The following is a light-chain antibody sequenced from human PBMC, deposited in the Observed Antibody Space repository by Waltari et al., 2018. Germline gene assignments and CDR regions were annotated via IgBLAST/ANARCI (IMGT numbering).Light chain of an antibody. J-gene: IGLJ6*01. Sequence: QSVLTQPPSASGTPGPRVTISCSGSSPNIGSNPVNWYQQLPGTAPKLLIYTNNQRPSGVPDRFSGSKSGTSASLAISGLQSEDEAHYYCATWDDSLNGNVFGSGTKVIVL. V-gene: IGLV1-44*01. CDR1: SPNIGSNP. CDR2: TNN. CDR3: ATWDDSLNGNV.